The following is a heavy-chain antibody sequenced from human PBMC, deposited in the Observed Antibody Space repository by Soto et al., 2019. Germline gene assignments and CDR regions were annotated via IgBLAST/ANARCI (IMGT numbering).Heavy chain of an antibody. CDR1: GFTVSSNY. CDR2: IYSGGST. V-gene: IGHV3-66*01. CDR3: ARDPMRGYQPGYCSSTSCFDAFDI. D-gene: IGHD2-2*01. J-gene: IGHJ3*02. Sequence: EVQLVESGGGLVQPGGSLRLSCAASGFTVSSNYMSWVRQAPGKGLEWVSVIYSGGSTYYADSVKGRFTISRDNSKNTLHLQMNSMRAEDTAVYYCARDPMRGYQPGYCSSTSCFDAFDIWGQGTMVTVSS.